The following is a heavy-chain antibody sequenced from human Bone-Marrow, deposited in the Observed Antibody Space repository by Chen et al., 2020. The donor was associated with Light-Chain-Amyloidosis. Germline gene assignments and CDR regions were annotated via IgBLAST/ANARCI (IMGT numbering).Heavy chain of an antibody. J-gene: IGHJ6*02. CDR1: GGSTSGSNYY. CDR3: ARQGGVAMAVHGYGMDV. V-gene: IGHV4-39*01. D-gene: IGHD6-19*01. Sequence: QLQLQESGPGLVKPSETLSLPCTVSGGSTSGSNYYWGWVRQPPGKGLEWIGIIYDSGSTFHNPSLKSRVTISVDTSKNQFSLTLSSVTAADTAVYYCARQGGVAMAVHGYGMDVWGQGTTVTVSS. CDR2: IYDSGST.